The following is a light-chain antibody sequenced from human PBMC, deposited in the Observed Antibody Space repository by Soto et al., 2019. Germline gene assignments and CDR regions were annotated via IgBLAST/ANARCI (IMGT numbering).Light chain of an antibody. CDR3: QQRSNWPSIT. CDR2: DAS. Sequence: EIVLTHSPATLSLTPGERATLSCRASQSVSSYLAWYQQKPGQAPRLLIYDASNRATGIPARFSGSGSGTDFTLTISSLEPEDFAVYYCQQRSNWPSITFGQRTRLEI. V-gene: IGKV3-11*01. CDR1: QSVSSY. J-gene: IGKJ5*01.